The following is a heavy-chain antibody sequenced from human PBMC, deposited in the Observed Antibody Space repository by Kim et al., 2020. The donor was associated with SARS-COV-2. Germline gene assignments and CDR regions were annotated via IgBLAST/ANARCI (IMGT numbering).Heavy chain of an antibody. D-gene: IGHD1-26*01. J-gene: IGHJ6*02. Sequence: GGSLRLSCAASGFTFSSYSMSWVRQAPGKGLEWVSYISSSSSTIYYADSVKGRFTISRDNAKNSLYLQMNSLRDEDTAVYYCARAPGAAPALYYYYYYGMDVWGQGTTVNVSS. CDR1: GFTFSSYS. V-gene: IGHV3-48*02. CDR3: ARAPGAAPALYYYYYYGMDV. CDR2: ISSSSSTI.